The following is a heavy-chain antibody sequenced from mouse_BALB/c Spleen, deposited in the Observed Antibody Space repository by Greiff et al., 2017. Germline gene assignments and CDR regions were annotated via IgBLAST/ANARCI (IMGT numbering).Heavy chain of an antibody. CDR3: ARPALSTMITLDY. V-gene: IGHV5-6*01. J-gene: IGHJ2*01. Sequence: EVKLMESGGDLVKPGGSLKLSCAASGFTFSSYGMSWVRQTPDKRLEWVATISSGGSYTYYPDSVKGRFTISRDNAKNTLYLQMSSLKSEDTAMYYCARPALSTMITLDYWGQGTTLTVSS. CDR2: ISSGGSYT. CDR1: GFTFSSYG. D-gene: IGHD2-4*01.